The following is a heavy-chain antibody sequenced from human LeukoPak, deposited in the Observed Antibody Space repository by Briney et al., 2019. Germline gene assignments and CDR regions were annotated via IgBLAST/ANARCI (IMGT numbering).Heavy chain of an antibody. CDR1: GVTFSSYW. CDR3: AGDLYQYGGYE. CDR2: IKSDGSGI. D-gene: IGHD5-12*01. J-gene: IGHJ4*02. Sequence: GGSLRLSCVASGVTFSSYWMHWVRQAPGKGLVWVSRIKSDGSGITYADSVKGRFSISRDNAKNTLYLQMNSLRAEDTAVYYCAGDLYQYGGYEWGQGTLVTVSS. V-gene: IGHV3-74*01.